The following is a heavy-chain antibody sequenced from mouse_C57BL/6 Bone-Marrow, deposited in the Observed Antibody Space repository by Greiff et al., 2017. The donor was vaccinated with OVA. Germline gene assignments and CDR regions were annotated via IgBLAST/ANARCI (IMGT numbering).Heavy chain of an antibody. V-gene: IGHV1-69*01. Sequence: QVQLQQPGAELVMPGASVKLSCKASGYTFTSYWMHWVKQRPGQGLEWIGEIDPSDSYTNYNQQFQCKSTLTVDKSSSTSYMQLSSLTSEDSAVYYCARSRYGSSYDYWGQGTTLTVSS. J-gene: IGHJ2*01. CDR1: GYTFTSYW. CDR3: ARSRYGSSYDY. CDR2: IDPSDSYT. D-gene: IGHD1-1*01.